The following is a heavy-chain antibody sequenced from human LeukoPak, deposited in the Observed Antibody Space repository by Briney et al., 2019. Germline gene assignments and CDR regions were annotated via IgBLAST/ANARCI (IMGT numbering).Heavy chain of an antibody. V-gene: IGHV1-69*05. CDR3: AGGRDGYYYYMDV. CDR2: IIPIFGTA. Sequence: SVKVSCKASGGTFSSYAISWVRQAPGQGLEWMGGIIPIFGTANYAQKFQGRVTITTDESTSTAYMELSSLRSEDTAAYYCAGGRDGYYYYMDVWGKGTTVTVSS. D-gene: IGHD5-24*01. J-gene: IGHJ6*03. CDR1: GGTFSSYA.